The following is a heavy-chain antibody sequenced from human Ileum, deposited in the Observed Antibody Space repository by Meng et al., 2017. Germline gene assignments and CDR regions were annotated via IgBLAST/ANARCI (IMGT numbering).Heavy chain of an antibody. Sequence: QVQLVQSGAEAKKPGASVKLSCKPPGNPFVNYLIHWVRQAPERRLEWMGWINPVNGETKYSRKFQGRITLTGDTSASTAYMDLSSLRSEDTAVYFCAREEDIRNYFDYWGQGTLVTVSS. CDR3: AREEDIRNYFDY. CDR1: GNPFVNYL. CDR2: INPVNGET. V-gene: IGHV1-3*01. J-gene: IGHJ4*02.